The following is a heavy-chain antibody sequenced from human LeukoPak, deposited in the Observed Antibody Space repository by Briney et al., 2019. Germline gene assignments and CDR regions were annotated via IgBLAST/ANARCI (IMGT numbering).Heavy chain of an antibody. Sequence: GGSLRLSCAVSGFTFSSYSMNWVRQAPGKGLEWVSSISSSSSYIYYADSVKGRFTISRDNAKNSLYLQMNSLRAEDTAVYYCARDRAADIVVVPASDYWGQGTLVTVSS. CDR2: ISSSSSYI. V-gene: IGHV3-21*01. J-gene: IGHJ4*02. D-gene: IGHD2-2*01. CDR1: GFTFSSYS. CDR3: ARDRAADIVVVPASDY.